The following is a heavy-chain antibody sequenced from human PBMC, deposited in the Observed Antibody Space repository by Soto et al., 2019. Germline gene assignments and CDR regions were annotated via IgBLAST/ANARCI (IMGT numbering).Heavy chain of an antibody. V-gene: IGHV3-23*01. CDR3: AKGSASTRPYYSGY. D-gene: IGHD6-6*01. CDR1: GFTFTSYV. Sequence: GGSLRLSCATSGFTFTSYVMSWVRQPPGKGLEWVSAITGSGGDTYYADSVKGRFTISRDNSKNILFLEVNSLRAEDTALYYCAKGSASTRPYYSGYWGQGTLVTVSS. J-gene: IGHJ4*02. CDR2: ITGSGGDT.